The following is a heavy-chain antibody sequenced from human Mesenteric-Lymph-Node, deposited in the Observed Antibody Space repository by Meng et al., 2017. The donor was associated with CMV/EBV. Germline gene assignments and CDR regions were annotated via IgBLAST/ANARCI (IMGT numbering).Heavy chain of an antibody. CDR3: ARASDWGSRKFNYYHGMDV. J-gene: IGHJ6*02. D-gene: IGHD7-27*01. Sequence: GGSLRLSCATSGFPFSSYWIHWVRRAPGKGLEWVSYVSGDGSDTRYADSVKGRFTVSRDNAKNTLSLQMVNLRVDDTAVYFCARASDWGSRKFNYYHGMDVWGQGTTVTVSS. CDR2: VSGDGSDT. CDR1: GFPFSSYW. V-gene: IGHV3-74*01.